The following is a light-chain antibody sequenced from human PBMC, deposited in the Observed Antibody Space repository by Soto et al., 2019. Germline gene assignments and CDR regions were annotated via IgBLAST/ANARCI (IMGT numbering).Light chain of an antibody. CDR1: QGISSY. Sequence: AIRMTQSPSSFSASTGDRVTITCRASQGISSYLAWYQQKPGKAPKPLIYAASTLQSGVPSRFSGSGSGTDFTLTISCLQSEDFATYYCQQYYSYPPTFGPGTKVDIK. V-gene: IGKV1-8*01. CDR3: QQYYSYPPT. CDR2: AAS. J-gene: IGKJ3*01.